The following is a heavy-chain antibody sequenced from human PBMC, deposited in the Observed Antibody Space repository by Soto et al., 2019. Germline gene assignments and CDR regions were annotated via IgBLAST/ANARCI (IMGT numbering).Heavy chain of an antibody. J-gene: IGHJ4*02. V-gene: IGHV3-23*01. Sequence: EVQLLESGGGLVQPGGSLRLSCAASGFTFSSYAMPWVRQAPGKGLEWVSAISGSGGSTYYADSVKGQFTISRDNSKNTRYLQMNSLRAEDTAVYYCAKGLYSGSYFDYWGQGTLVTVSS. D-gene: IGHD1-26*01. CDR1: GFTFSSYA. CDR2: ISGSGGST. CDR3: AKGLYSGSYFDY.